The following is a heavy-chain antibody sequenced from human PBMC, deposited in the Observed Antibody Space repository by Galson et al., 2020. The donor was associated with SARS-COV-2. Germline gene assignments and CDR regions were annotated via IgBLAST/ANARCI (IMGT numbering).Heavy chain of an antibody. J-gene: IGHJ4*02. CDR2: IYYSGST. CDR1: GGSISSSSYY. V-gene: IGHV4-39*07. CDR3: ASDYDSSGYWGPFDY. Sequence: SETLSLTCTVSGGSISSSSYYWGWIRQPPGKGLEWIGSIYYSGSTYYNPSLKSRVTISVDTSKNQFSLKLSSVTAADTAVYYCASDYDSSGYWGPFDYWGQGTLVTVSS. D-gene: IGHD3-22*01.